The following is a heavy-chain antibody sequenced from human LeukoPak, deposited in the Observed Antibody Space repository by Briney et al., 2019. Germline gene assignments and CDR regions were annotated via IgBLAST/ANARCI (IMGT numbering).Heavy chain of an antibody. J-gene: IGHJ4*02. V-gene: IGHV4-39*01. CDR2: IYYSGST. CDR3: ARQGLPTGEGDFDY. Sequence: SETLSLTCTVSGGSISSTSYYWGWIRQPPGKGLEWIGSIYYSGSTYYNPSLKSRVTISVDTSKNQFSLKLSSVTAADTAVYYCARQGLPTGEGDFDYWGQGTLVTVSS. D-gene: IGHD7-27*01. CDR1: GGSISSTSYY.